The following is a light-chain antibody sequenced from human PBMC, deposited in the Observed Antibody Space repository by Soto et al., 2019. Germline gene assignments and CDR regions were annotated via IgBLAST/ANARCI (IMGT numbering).Light chain of an antibody. Sequence: QSALAQPASVSGSPGQSITISCTGTTRDIAGDNYVSWYQQHPGKAPKLLIYEVTSRASGDSHRFSGSKSANTPSLTISGLQAKNVAEVNCDSYTGSNYLGAFGTGTKVTVL. CDR1: TRDIAGDNY. CDR2: EVT. CDR3: DSYTGSNYLGA. V-gene: IGLV2-14*01. J-gene: IGLJ1*01.